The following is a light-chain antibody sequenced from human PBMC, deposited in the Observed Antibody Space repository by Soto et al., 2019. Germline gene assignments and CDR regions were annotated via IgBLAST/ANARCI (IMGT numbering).Light chain of an antibody. CDR1: QSVSSSY. CDR3: QQYGSSPPT. Sequence: EIVLTQSPGTLSLSPGERATLSCRASQSVSSSYLAWYQQKPGQAPRLLIYGASSRATGIPDRFSGSGSATDLTLTISRLEPEDFAGHYCQQYGSSPPTFGQGPKVEIK. CDR2: GAS. J-gene: IGKJ1*01. V-gene: IGKV3-20*01.